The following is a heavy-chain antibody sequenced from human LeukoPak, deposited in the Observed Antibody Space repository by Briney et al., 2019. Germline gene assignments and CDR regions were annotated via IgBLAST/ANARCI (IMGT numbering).Heavy chain of an antibody. CDR1: GFTFSDHY. D-gene: IGHD1-26*01. CDR2: TRNKANSCTT. J-gene: IGHJ4*02. V-gene: IGHV3-72*01. CDR3: TRYSGSTGRGLDY. Sequence: GGSLRLSCAASGFTFSDHYMDWVRQAPGKGLEWVGRTRNKANSCTTEYAASVKGRFTISRDDLKNSLYLQMNSLKIEDTAVYYCTRYSGSTGRGLDYWGQGTLVTVSS.